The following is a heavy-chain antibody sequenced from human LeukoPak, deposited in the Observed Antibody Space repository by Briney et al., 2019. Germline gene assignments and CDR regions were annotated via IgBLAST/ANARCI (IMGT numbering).Heavy chain of an antibody. CDR3: ARHKYYDSSGYPQYNWFDP. CDR1: GYSLTSYW. Sequence: PGESLKISCKGSGYSLTSYWIGWVRQMPGKGLEWMGIIYPGDSDTRYSPSFQGQVTISADKSISTAYLQWSSLKASDTAMYYCARHKYYDSSGYPQYNWFDPWGQGTLVTVSS. CDR2: IYPGDSDT. V-gene: IGHV5-51*01. J-gene: IGHJ5*02. D-gene: IGHD3-22*01.